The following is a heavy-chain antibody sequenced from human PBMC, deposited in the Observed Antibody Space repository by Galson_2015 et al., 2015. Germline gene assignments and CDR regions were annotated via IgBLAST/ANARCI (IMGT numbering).Heavy chain of an antibody. J-gene: IGHJ3*02. V-gene: IGHV3-33*01. CDR3: AREEGGESVAGGFDI. Sequence: SLRLSCAASGFTFSSYGMHWVRQAPGKGLEWVAVIWYDGSNKYYADSVKGRFTISRDNSKNTLYLQMNSLRAEDTAVYYCAREEGGESVAGGFDIWGQGTMVTVSS. CDR2: IWYDGSNK. CDR1: GFTFSSYG. D-gene: IGHD3-16*01.